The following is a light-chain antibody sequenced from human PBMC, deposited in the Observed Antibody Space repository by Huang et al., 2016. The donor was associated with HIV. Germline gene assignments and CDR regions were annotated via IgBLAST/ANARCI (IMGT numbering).Light chain of an antibody. V-gene: IGKV1-39*01. CDR1: QSISSY. J-gene: IGKJ3*01. CDR3: QQYDSLPRT. CDR2: AAS. Sequence: DIQMTQSPSSLSVFVGDRVTITCRASQSISSYLNWYQQKPGKAPKLLIYAASNLQSGVPSRFSGSGSGTDFTLTISSLQPEDFATYYCQQYDSLPRTFGPGTKV.